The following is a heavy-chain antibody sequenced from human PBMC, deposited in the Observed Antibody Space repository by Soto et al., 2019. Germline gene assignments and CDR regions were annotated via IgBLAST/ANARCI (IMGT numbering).Heavy chain of an antibody. Sequence: PSETLSLTCTVSGGSISSYYWSWIRQPPGKGLEWIGYIYYSVSTNYNPSLKSRVTISVDTSKNQFSLKLSSVTAADTAVYYCARGALRWSTSWDFDYWGQGILVTVSS. CDR1: GGSISSYY. J-gene: IGHJ4*02. D-gene: IGHD4-17*01. CDR2: IYYSVST. V-gene: IGHV4-59*08. CDR3: ARGALRWSTSWDFDY.